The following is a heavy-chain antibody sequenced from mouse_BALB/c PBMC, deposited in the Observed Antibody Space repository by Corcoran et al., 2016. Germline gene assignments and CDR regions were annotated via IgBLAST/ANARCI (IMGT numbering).Heavy chain of an antibody. CDR1: GYTFTAYY. V-gene: IGHV1-85*01. Sequence: QVQLVQSGTEVMTPGASVKVSCKASGYTFTAYYLHWVRQAPGQGLEWMGWYNPTTGGTKYAQKFQGRVALTSDTSVTTLYMEVASLRSDDTAFYDCARGVGTSWFDPWGQGTLVTVSS. J-gene: IGHJ2*01. D-gene: IGHD3-1*01. CDR2: YNPTTGGT. CDR3: ARGVGTSWFDP.